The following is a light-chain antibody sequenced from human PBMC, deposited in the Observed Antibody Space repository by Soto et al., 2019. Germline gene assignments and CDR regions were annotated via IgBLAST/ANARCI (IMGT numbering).Light chain of an antibody. J-gene: IGKJ1*01. CDR3: QQYNSYSRT. V-gene: IGKV1-5*03. CDR1: QSISSW. CDR2: KAS. Sequence: DIQMTQSPSTLSASVGDRVTITCRASQSISSWLAWYQQKPGKAPKLLIYKASSLESGVPPRFSGSGSGTEFTLTISSLQPDHFATYYCQQYNSYSRTFGQGTKVEIK.